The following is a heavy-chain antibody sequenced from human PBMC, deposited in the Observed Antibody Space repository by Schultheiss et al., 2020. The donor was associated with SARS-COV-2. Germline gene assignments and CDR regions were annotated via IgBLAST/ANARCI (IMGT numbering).Heavy chain of an antibody. V-gene: IGHV3-23*01. J-gene: IGHJ4*02. D-gene: IGHD3-10*01. CDR2: TGAGGSTT. CDR3: AALRGPINF. Sequence: GESLKLSCAASGFTFNTYPMSWVRQAPGKGLEWVSSTGAGGSTTYYADSVKGRFTISRDNSKNTLSLQMNSLRVEDTAIYYCAALRGPINFWGQGTLVTVSS. CDR1: GFTFNTYP.